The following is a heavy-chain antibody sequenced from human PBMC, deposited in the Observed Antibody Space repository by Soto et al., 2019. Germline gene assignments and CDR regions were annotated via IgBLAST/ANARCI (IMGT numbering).Heavy chain of an antibody. CDR1: GDSISRSSNY. D-gene: IGHD3-22*01. Sequence: QLQLQVSGPGLVKPSETLSLTCTVSGDSISRSSNYWTWIRQPPGKGLEWIGSMYYSGGFSDSGSXYYHPSLKSRVXXXVXXSNNQFSLKVRSVTAADSAVYYCARPVVADYYFENWGQGTLVTVSS. CDR2: MYYSGGFSDSGSX. CDR3: ARPVVADYYFEN. V-gene: IGHV4-39*01. J-gene: IGHJ4*02.